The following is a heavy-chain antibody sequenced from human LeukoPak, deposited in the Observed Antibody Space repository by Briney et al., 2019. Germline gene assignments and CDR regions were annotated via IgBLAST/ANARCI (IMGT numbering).Heavy chain of an antibody. V-gene: IGHV3-66*01. CDR3: VRVASRAFDY. Sequence: PGGSLRLSCAASSFTVSSNYMSWVRQAPGKGLEWVSIIYSGTTTYYADSVKGRFTISRDNSKNTLYLQMSSLRAEDTAVYYCVRVASRAFDYWGQGTLVTVSS. CDR1: SFTVSSNY. CDR2: IYSGTTT. J-gene: IGHJ4*02.